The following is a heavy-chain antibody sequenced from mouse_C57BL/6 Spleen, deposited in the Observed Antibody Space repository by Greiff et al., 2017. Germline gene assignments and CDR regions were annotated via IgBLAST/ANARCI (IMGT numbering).Heavy chain of an antibody. Sequence: EVKLQESGPGLVKPSQSLSLTCSVTGYSITSGYYWNWIRQFPGNKLEWMGYIRYDGSNNYNPSLKNRISITRDTSKNQFCLKLNSVTTEDTATYDCAREDYDRYYAMDYWGQGTSVTVSS. D-gene: IGHD2-4*01. V-gene: IGHV3-6*01. CDR3: AREDYDRYYAMDY. CDR1: GYSITSGYY. J-gene: IGHJ4*01. CDR2: IRYDGSN.